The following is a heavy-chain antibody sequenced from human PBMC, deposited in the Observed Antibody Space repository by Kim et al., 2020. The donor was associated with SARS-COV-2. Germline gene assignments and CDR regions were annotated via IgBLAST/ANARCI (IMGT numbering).Heavy chain of an antibody. D-gene: IGHD6-13*01. V-gene: IGHV6-1*01. J-gene: IGHJ4*02. Sequence: DYAFSVKSRISIKPDASKVKFSLQLNSVTPEDTAVYYCARATAGRYDYWGQGTLVTVSS. CDR3: ARATAGRYDY.